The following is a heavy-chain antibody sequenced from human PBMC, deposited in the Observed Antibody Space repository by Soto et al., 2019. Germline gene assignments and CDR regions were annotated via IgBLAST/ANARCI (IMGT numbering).Heavy chain of an antibody. D-gene: IGHD5-12*01. CDR3: AHSLYSGYDSYFAY. J-gene: IGHJ4*02. CDR1: GFSLSTSGVG. Sequence: QITLKESGPTLVKPTQTLTLTCTFSGFSLSTSGVGVGWIRQPPGKALEWLALIYWDDDKRYSPSLKSRLTITKDTSTNQVVLTMTKMDPVDTATYYCAHSLYSGYDSYFAYWGLGTLITVSS. CDR2: IYWDDDK. V-gene: IGHV2-5*02.